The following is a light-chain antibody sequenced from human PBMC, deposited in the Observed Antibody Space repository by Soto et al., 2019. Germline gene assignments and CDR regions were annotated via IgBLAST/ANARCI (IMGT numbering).Light chain of an antibody. J-gene: IGLJ2*01. CDR2: YDD. V-gene: IGLV1-36*01. CDR1: SSNIGNNA. Sequence: QSVLTQPPSVSEAPRQRVTISCSGSSSNIGNNAVNWYQQLPGKAPKLLIYYDDVLPSGVSDRFSGSKSGASASLAISGLQSEDEADYYCAAWDDSLNAVVFGGGTKVTVL. CDR3: AAWDDSLNAVV.